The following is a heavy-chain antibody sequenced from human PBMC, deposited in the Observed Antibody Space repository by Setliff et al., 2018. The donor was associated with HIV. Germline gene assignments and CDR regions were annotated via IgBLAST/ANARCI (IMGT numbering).Heavy chain of an antibody. V-gene: IGHV4-59*11. D-gene: IGHD6-19*01. J-gene: IGHJ1*01. Sequence: SETLSLTCTVSGGSISSHYWNWIRQPPGKGLEWIGSIYYSGSTNYNPSLKSRVTISVDTSRKQFSLKLGSVTAADTAVYYCARGGSSGWYAVVHFKYWGQGTLVTVSS. CDR3: ARGGSSGWYAVVHFKY. CDR2: IYYSGST. CDR1: GGSISSHY.